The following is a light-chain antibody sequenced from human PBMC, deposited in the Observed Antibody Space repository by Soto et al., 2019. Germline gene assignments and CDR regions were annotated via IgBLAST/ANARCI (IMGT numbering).Light chain of an antibody. J-gene: IGKJ2*01. CDR3: HQYNTYYT. CDR2: DVS. CDR1: QSVNNW. Sequence: DIQMTQSPSTLSASVGDRVTITCRASQSVNNWLAWYQQKPGQAPKLLIYDVSTLQSGVPSRFSGSGSGTDFILTISSLQPDDFATYYCHQYNTYYTSGQGTKLEI. V-gene: IGKV1-5*01.